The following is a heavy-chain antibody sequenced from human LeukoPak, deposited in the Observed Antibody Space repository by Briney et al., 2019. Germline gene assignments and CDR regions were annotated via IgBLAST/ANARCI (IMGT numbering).Heavy chain of an antibody. Sequence: SETLSLTCTVSGYSLSSGYYWGWIRQPPGKGLEWIGSIYHSGSTYYNPSLKSRVTISVDTSKNQFSLKLSSVTAADTAVYYCARGEVTPTGAFDIWGQGTMVTVSS. J-gene: IGHJ3*02. CDR2: IYHSGST. CDR3: ARGEVTPTGAFDI. V-gene: IGHV4-38-2*02. CDR1: GYSLSSGYY. D-gene: IGHD4-23*01.